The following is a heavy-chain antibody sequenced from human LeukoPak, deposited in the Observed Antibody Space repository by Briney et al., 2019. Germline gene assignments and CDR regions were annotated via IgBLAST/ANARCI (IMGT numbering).Heavy chain of an antibody. CDR1: GFIFSDYA. D-gene: IGHD3-16*01. CDR2: ISGSGGST. Sequence: GGSLRLSCAASGFIFSDYAMSWVRQAPGKGLEWVSAISGSGGSTYYADSVKGRFTISRDNSKNTLYLQMNSLRAEDTAVYYCAKDRSGDYVWGSYKSWGQGTLVTVSS. V-gene: IGHV3-23*01. CDR3: AKDRSGDYVWGSYKS. J-gene: IGHJ5*02.